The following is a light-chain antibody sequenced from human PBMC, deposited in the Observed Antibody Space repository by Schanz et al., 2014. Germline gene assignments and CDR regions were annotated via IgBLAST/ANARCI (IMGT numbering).Light chain of an antibody. Sequence: EIVLTQSPGTLSLSPGERATLSCRASQTVASDYLAWYQHIPGQAPRLLIYGASSRPTGIPDRFSGSGSGTDSTLTITRLEPEDSAVYYCQRYGTSPPLTFGGGTKIDIK. CDR3: QRYGTSPPLT. CDR2: GAS. J-gene: IGKJ4*01. CDR1: QTVASDY. V-gene: IGKV3-20*01.